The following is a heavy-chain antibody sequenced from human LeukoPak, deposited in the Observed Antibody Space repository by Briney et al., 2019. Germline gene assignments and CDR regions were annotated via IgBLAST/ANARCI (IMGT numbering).Heavy chain of an antibody. J-gene: IGHJ4*02. CDR3: ARKARYYDFWSGYYTLNY. CDR1: GGSISSGDYY. CDR2: IYYSGST. Sequence: PSETLSLTCTVSGGSISSGDYYWSWIRQPPGKGLEWIGYIYYSGSTYYNPSLKSRVTISVDTSKNQFSLKLSSVTAADTAVYYCARKARYYDFWSGYYTLNYWGQGTLVTVSS. D-gene: IGHD3-3*01. V-gene: IGHV4-30-4*08.